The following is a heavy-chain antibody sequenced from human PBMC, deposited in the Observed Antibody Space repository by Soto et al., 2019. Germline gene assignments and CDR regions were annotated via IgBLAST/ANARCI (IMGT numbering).Heavy chain of an antibody. D-gene: IGHD1-26*01. CDR2: ISYDGSNK. Sequence: QVQLVESGGGVVQPGRSLRLSCAASGFTFSSYGMHWVRQAPGKGLEWVAVISYDGSNKYYADSVKGRFTISRDNSKNTLYLQMNSLRAEDTAVYYCAKEGVGATKDYYYYYGMDVWGQGTMVTVSS. CDR3: AKEGVGATKDYYYYYGMDV. J-gene: IGHJ6*02. CDR1: GFTFSSYG. V-gene: IGHV3-30*18.